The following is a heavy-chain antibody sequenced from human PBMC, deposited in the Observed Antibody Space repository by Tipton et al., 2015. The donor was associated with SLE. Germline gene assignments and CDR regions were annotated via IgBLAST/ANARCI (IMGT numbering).Heavy chain of an antibody. V-gene: IGHV1-8*01. D-gene: IGHD3-22*01. CDR2: RNRKSGNT. Sequence: QLVQSGAEVKKPGASVKVSCKASGYALTSYDINGVLKATGQGFEWLGGRNRKSGNTGYPKKFQGRVTMTRNTSISTAYMELSSLRSEDTAVYYCARGHVVVIGGDAFDIWGQGTMVTVSS. CDR3: ARGHVVVIGGDAFDI. J-gene: IGHJ3*02. CDR1: GYALTSYD.